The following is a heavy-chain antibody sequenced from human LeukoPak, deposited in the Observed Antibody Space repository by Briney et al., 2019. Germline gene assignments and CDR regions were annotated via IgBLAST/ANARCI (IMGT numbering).Heavy chain of an antibody. CDR3: TTAVRGGNFLDS. J-gene: IGHJ4*02. CDR1: GFTFTKAW. D-gene: IGHD1-7*01. CDR2: IRSITDGGTT. Sequence: GGSLRLSCAASGFTFTKAWMTWVRQAAGKGLEWIGRIRSITDGGTTEYAAPVKGKFTISRDDSTNTLYLQMSSLNTEDTAVYYCTTAVRGGNFLDSWGQGTLVTVSS. V-gene: IGHV3-15*01.